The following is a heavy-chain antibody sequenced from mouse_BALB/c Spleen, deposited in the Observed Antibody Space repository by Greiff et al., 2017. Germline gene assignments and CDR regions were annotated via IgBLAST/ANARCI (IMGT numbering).Heavy chain of an antibody. CDR3: TRPIYYDYDWFAY. CDR2: INPSNGGT. V-gene: IGHV1S81*02. J-gene: IGHJ3*01. CDR1: GYTFTSYY. Sequence: VQLQQSGAELVKPGASVKLSCKASGYTFTSYYMYWVKQRPGQGLEWIGEINPSNGGTNFNEKFKSKATLTVDKSSSTAYMQLSSLTSEDSAVYYCTRPIYYDYDWFAYWGQGTLVTVSA. D-gene: IGHD2-4*01.